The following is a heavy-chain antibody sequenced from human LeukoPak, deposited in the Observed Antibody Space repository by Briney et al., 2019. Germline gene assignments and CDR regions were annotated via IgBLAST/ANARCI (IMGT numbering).Heavy chain of an antibody. V-gene: IGHV4-34*01. CDR1: GGSFSGYY. J-gene: IGHJ4*02. D-gene: IGHD1-26*01. Sequence: SETLFLTCAVYGGSFSGYYWSWIRQPPGKGLEWIGEINHSGSTNYNPSLKSRVTISVDTSKNQFSLKLSSVTAADTAVYYCARGIERYSGRNSYFDYWGQGTLVTVSS. CDR2: INHSGST. CDR3: ARGIERYSGRNSYFDY.